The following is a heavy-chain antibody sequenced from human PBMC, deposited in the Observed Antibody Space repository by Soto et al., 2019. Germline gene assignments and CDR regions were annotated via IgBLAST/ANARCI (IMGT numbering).Heavy chain of an antibody. CDR2: INHSGGT. D-gene: IGHD7-27*01. V-gene: IGHV4-34*01. J-gene: IGHJ3*02. CDR3: ARGTSGAFDI. Sequence: PSETLSLTCAVYGGPFSGYYWSWIRQPPGKGLEWIGQINHSGGTNYSPSLKSRITMSIDTSKNQFSLKLSSVTGADTAVYYCARGTSGAFDIWGQGTMVTVSS. CDR1: GGPFSGYY.